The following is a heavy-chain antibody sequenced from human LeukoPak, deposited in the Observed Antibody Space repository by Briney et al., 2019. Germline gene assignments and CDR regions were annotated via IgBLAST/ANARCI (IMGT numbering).Heavy chain of an antibody. J-gene: IGHJ4*02. Sequence: KPSETLSLTCTVSGGSISSSSYYWGWIRQPPGKGLEWIGSIYYSGSTYYNPSLKSRVTISVDTSKNQFSLKLSSVTAADTAVYYCARRARSSMVRGGRPPFDYWGQGTLVTASS. CDR1: GGSISSSSYY. CDR2: IYYSGST. CDR3: ARRARSSMVRGGRPPFDY. V-gene: IGHV4-39*07. D-gene: IGHD3-10*01.